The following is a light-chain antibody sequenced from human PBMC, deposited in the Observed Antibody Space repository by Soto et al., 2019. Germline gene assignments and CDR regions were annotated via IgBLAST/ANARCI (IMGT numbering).Light chain of an antibody. Sequence: QSALTXPASVSGSPGQSITISCTGTSSDIGSYDLVSWYQQHPGTAPKLIIYEVTKRPSGVSTRFSGSKSGNTASLTISGLQAVDEADYYCCSFADFTYVFGTGTKVTVL. J-gene: IGLJ1*01. V-gene: IGLV2-23*02. CDR2: EVT. CDR1: SSDIGSYDL. CDR3: CSFADFTYV.